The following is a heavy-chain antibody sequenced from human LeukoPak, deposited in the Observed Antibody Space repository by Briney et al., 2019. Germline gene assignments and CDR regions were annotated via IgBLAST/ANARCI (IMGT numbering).Heavy chain of an antibody. CDR2: IIPIFGTA. Sequence: GASVKVSCKASRGTFSSYAISWGRQAPGQGLEWMGGIIPIFGTANYAQKFQGRVTITTDESTSTAYMELSSLRSEDTAVYYCAREYYDSSGYYHRRFDPWGQGTLVTVSS. D-gene: IGHD3-22*01. J-gene: IGHJ5*02. CDR3: AREYYDSSGYYHRRFDP. V-gene: IGHV1-69*05. CDR1: RGTFSSYA.